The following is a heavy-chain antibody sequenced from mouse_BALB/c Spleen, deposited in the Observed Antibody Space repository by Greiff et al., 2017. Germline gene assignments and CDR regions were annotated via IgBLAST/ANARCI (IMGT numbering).Heavy chain of an antibody. CDR1: GFTFSDYY. Sequence: EVQLQESGGGLVKPGGSLKLSCAASGFTFSDYYMYWVRQTPEKRLEWVATISDGGSYTYYPDSVKVRFTISRDNAKNNLYLQMSSLKSEDTAMYYCARNYAMDYWGQGTSVTVSS. CDR2: ISDGGSYT. CDR3: ARNYAMDY. V-gene: IGHV5-4*02. J-gene: IGHJ4*01.